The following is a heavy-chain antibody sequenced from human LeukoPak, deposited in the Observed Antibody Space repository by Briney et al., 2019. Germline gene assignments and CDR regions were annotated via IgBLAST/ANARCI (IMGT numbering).Heavy chain of an antibody. V-gene: IGHV3-66*01. CDR3: ARGRRYSSSSDAFDI. Sequence: PGGSLRLSCAASGFTVSSNYMSWVRQAPGKGLEWVSVIYSGGSTYYADSVKGRFTISRDNSKNTLYLQMNSLRAEDTAVYYCARGRRYSSSSDAFDIWGQGTMVTVSS. CDR1: GFTVSSNY. CDR2: IYSGGST. J-gene: IGHJ3*02. D-gene: IGHD6-13*01.